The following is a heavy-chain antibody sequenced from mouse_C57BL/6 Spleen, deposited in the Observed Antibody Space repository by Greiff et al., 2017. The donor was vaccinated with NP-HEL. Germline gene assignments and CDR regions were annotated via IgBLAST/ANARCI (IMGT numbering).Heavy chain of an antibody. J-gene: IGHJ2*01. CDR3: ARRRQLRLQNYFDY. D-gene: IGHD3-2*02. CDR2: IDPSDSYT. V-gene: IGHV1-50*01. CDR1: GYTFTSYW. Sequence: QVQLQQPGAELVKPGASVKLSCKASGYTFTSYWMQWVKQRPGQGLEWIGEIDPSDSYTNYNQKFKGKATLTVDTSSSTAYMQLSSLTSEDSAVYYCARRRQLRLQNYFDYWGQGTTLTVSS.